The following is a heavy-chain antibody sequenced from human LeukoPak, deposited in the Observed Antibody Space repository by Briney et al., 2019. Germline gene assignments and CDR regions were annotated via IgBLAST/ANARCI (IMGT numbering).Heavy chain of an antibody. V-gene: IGHV1-69*01. CDR2: IIPIFGTA. CDR3: ARAGGGRYCSGGSCYGY. J-gene: IGHJ4*02. Sequence: SVTVSCKASGGTFSSYAISWVRQAPGQGLEWMGGIIPIFGTANYAQKFQGRVTITADESTSTAYMELSSLRSEDTAVYYCARAGGGRYCSGGSCYGYWGQGTLVTVSS. CDR1: GGTFSSYA. D-gene: IGHD2-15*01.